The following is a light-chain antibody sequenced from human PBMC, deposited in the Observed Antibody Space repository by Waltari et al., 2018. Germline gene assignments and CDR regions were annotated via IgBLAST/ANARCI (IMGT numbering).Light chain of an antibody. Sequence: QSVLTQSPSASGTPGPRVPIPCPGRSSNVGSHSVAWYQNLPGTAPKLLIYSNTQRPSGVPDRFSGSKSGTSASLAISGLQSEDEAEYFCAAWDDSLTGYVFGTGTKVTVL. CDR1: SSNVGSHS. CDR2: SNT. CDR3: AAWDDSLTGYV. J-gene: IGLJ1*01. V-gene: IGLV1-44*01.